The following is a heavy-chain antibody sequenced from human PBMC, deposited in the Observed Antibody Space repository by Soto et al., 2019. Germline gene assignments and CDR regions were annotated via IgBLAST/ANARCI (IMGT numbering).Heavy chain of an antibody. V-gene: IGHV1-69*13. J-gene: IGHJ4*02. D-gene: IGHD6-6*01. CDR3: ARGSSSSGFFDY. CDR2: IIPIFGTA. CDR1: GGPFSSYA. Sequence: SVKGYFKAYGGPFSSYAISSVRGAPGQGLEWMGGIIPIFGTANYAQKFQGRVTITADESTSTAYMELSSLRSEDTAVYYCARGSSSSGFFDYWGQGTLVTVSS.